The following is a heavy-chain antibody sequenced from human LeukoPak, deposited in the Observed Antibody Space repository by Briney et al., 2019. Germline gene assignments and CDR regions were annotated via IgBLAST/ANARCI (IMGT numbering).Heavy chain of an antibody. CDR2: ISSNGGST. V-gene: IGHV3-64*01. J-gene: IGHJ3*02. D-gene: IGHD3-10*01. CDR1: GFTFSSYA. Sequence: GGSLRLSCAASGFTFSSYAMHWVRQAPGKGLEYVSAISSNGGSTYCANSVKGRFTISRDNSKNTLYLQMGSLRAEDMAVYYCARSPGEVVNPEYAFDIWGQGTMVTVSS. CDR3: ARSPGEVVNPEYAFDI.